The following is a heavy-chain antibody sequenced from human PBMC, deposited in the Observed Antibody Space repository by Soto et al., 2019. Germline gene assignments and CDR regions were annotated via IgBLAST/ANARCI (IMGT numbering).Heavy chain of an antibody. V-gene: IGHV3-21*01. D-gene: IGHD5-12*01. CDR1: GFTFSSYS. CDR2: ISSSSSYI. J-gene: IGHJ4*02. Sequence: GGSLRLSCAASGFTFSSYSMNWVRQAPGKGLEWVSSISSSSSYIYYADSVKGRFTISRDNAKNSLYLQMNSLRAEDTAVYYCARDRRGGYDIGYFDYWGQGTLVTVSS. CDR3: ARDRRGGYDIGYFDY.